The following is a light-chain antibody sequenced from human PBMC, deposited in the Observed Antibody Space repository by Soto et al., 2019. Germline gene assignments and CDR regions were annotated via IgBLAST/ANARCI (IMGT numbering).Light chain of an antibody. CDR2: GAS. CDR1: QTVSSTY. V-gene: IGKV3-20*01. CDR3: RQYGSSPPGFT. J-gene: IGKJ3*01. Sequence: EIVLTQSPVTLSLFPGERATLSCRASQTVSSTYFAWYRQRPGQPPSLLIYGASNGATGVPDRFSGSGSGTDFTLTNTRLEPEDFAVYYCRQYGSSPPGFTFGPGSTVEI.